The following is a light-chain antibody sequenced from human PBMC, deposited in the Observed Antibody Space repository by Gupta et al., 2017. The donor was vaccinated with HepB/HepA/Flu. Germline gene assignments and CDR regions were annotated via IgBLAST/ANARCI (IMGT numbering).Light chain of an antibody. CDR3: SSYTSSSTYV. CDR2: DVS. Sequence: QSALTPPASVSGSPGQSITISCTGTSSDVGGYNYVPWYQQHPGNAPKLMIYDVSNRPSGVSNRFSGSKSGNTASLTISGLQAEDEADYYCSSYTSSSTYVFGTGTKVTVL. CDR1: SSDVGGYNY. V-gene: IGLV2-14*01. J-gene: IGLJ1*01.